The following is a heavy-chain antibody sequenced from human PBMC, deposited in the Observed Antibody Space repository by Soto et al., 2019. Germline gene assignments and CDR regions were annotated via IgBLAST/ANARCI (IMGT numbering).Heavy chain of an antibody. CDR3: ARVMCGDCSTYYYYSMDV. D-gene: IGHD2-21*02. V-gene: IGHV3-21*01. J-gene: IGHJ6*02. CDR2: IGTTSSYI. Sequence: EVQLVESGGGLVKPGGSLRLSCAASGFTFGTYTMNWVRQAPGKGLEWVSSIGTTSSYIYYADSVRGRFTISRDNARYSMYLQMSRMRAEDTAVYYCARVMCGDCSTYYYYSMDVWGQGTTVTVSS. CDR1: GFTFGTYT.